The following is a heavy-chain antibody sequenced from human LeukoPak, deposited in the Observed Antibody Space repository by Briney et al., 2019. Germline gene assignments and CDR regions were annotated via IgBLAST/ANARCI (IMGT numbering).Heavy chain of an antibody. CDR3: ARRVVGAIALLYYFDY. J-gene: IGHJ4*02. Sequence: SETLSLTCAVYGGSFSGYYWSWIRQPPGKGLEWIGEINHSGSTNYNPSLKSRVTISVDTSKNQFSLKLSSVTAADTAVYYCARRVVGAIALLYYFDYWGQGTLVTVSS. CDR2: INHSGST. V-gene: IGHV4-34*01. CDR1: GGSFSGYY. D-gene: IGHD1-26*01.